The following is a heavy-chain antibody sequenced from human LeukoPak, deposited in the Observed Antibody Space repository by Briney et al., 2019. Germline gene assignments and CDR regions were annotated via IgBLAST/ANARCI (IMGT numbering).Heavy chain of an antibody. CDR1: GFTFTNYW. Sequence: GGSLRLSCVGSGFTFTNYWMNWVRQAPGKGLEWVANINQDGSQKYCVDSVVGRFIVSRDNAKNSLYLQMNSLRAEDTAVYYCARDRGAARPNDYWGQGTLVTVSS. CDR2: INQDGSQK. CDR3: ARDRGAARPNDY. J-gene: IGHJ4*02. D-gene: IGHD6-6*01. V-gene: IGHV3-7*03.